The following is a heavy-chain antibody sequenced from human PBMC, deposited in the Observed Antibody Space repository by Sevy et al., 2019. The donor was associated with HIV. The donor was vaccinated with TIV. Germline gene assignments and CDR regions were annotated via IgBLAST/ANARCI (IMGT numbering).Heavy chain of an antibody. Sequence: GGSLRLSCAASGLAFSSYAMHWVRQTPDKGLEWVAVISYDGSNQAYADSVKGRFTISKYNSKNTLYLQMNSLRVEDTAVYYCARFPPERAFDIWGQGTMVTVSS. CDR3: ARFPPERAFDI. V-gene: IGHV3-30*04. CDR1: GLAFSSYA. J-gene: IGHJ3*02. CDR2: ISYDGSNQ.